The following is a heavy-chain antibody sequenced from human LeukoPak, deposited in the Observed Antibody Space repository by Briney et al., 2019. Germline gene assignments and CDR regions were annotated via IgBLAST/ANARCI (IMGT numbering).Heavy chain of an antibody. D-gene: IGHD1-7*01. CDR2: IRPDGSEE. CDR3: AGLLGTVTTYGY. CDR1: GFTFSSHW. Sequence: GGSLRLSCAASGFTFSSHWMSWVRQAPGKGLEWVASIRPDGSEEYYMDSVKGRFTISRDNAKNSLYLQMNSLRAEDTAVYYCAGLLGTVTTYGYWGQGTLVTVSS. J-gene: IGHJ4*02. V-gene: IGHV3-7*01.